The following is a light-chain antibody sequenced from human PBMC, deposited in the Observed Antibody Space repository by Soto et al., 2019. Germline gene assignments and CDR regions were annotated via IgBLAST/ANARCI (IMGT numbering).Light chain of an antibody. J-gene: IGKJ2*01. V-gene: IGKV3-20*01. Sequence: ENVLTQSPGTLSLSPGERATLSCRASQSVTSNFLAWYQQKPGQAPRILIYGASTRAAGVPDRFSGSGSGTDFTLTITRLEPEDFAVYYCQQYGRSPLLYTFGQGTKLGVK. CDR2: GAS. CDR3: QQYGRSPLLYT. CDR1: QSVTSNF.